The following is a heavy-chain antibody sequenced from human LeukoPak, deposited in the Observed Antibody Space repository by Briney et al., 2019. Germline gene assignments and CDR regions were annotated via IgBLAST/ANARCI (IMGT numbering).Heavy chain of an antibody. CDR1: GGSMSPYH. CDR2: IYYSGST. Sequence: PSETLSLTCTVSGGSMSPYHWGWIRQPPGKGLEWIGYIYYSGSTNYNPSLKSRVTISVDTSKNQFSLKLSSVTAADTAVYYCARVPVGATYWYFDLWGRGTLVTVSS. D-gene: IGHD1-26*01. CDR3: ARVPVGATYWYFDL. V-gene: IGHV4-59*01. J-gene: IGHJ2*01.